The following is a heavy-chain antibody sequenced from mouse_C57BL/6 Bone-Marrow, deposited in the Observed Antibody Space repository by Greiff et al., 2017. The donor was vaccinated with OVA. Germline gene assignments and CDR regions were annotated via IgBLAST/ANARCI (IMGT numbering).Heavy chain of an antibody. Sequence: QVQLQQSGAELVKPGASVKMSCKASGYTFTSYWITWVTQRPGQGLEWIGDIYPGSGSTNYNEKFKSKATLTVDTSSSTAYMQLSSLTSEDSAVDDCAGGYDSWFAYWGQGTLVTVSA. CDR2: IYPGSGST. D-gene: IGHD2-4*01. CDR3: AGGYDSWFAY. CDR1: GYTFTSYW. J-gene: IGHJ3*01. V-gene: IGHV1-55*01.